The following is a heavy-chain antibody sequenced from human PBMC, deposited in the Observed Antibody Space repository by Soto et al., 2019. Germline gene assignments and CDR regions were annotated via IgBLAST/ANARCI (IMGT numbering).Heavy chain of an antibody. D-gene: IGHD3-10*01. CDR3: TSELLWFGESLDY. CDR2: IKSKTDGGTT. V-gene: IGHV3-15*07. Sequence: PGGSLRLSCAASGFTFSNAWMNWVRQAPGKGLEWVGRIKSKTDGGTTDYAAPVKGRFTISRDDSKNTLYLQMNSLKTEDTAVYYCTSELLWFGESLDYWGQGTLVTVSS. J-gene: IGHJ4*02. CDR1: GFTFSNAW.